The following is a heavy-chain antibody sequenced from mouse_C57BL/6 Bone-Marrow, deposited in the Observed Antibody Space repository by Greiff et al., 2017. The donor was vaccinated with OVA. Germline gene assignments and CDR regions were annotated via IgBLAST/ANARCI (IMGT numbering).Heavy chain of an antibody. CDR3: ARQYYKAY. Sequence: EVKLVESGGGLVQPKGSLKLSCAASGFTFSSYTMSWVRQTPEKRLEWVATISGGGGNTYYPDSVKGRFTISRDNAKNTLYLQMSSLRSEDTALYYCARQYYKAYWGQGTLVTVSA. CDR2: ISGGGGNT. D-gene: IGHD2-12*01. CDR1: GFTFSSYT. J-gene: IGHJ3*01. V-gene: IGHV5-9*01.